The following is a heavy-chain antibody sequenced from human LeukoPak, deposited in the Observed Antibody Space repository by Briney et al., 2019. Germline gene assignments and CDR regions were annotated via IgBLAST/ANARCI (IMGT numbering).Heavy chain of an antibody. D-gene: IGHD4-17*01. CDR2: IRGDESRK. CDR3: ARDPYYGDFPTFDY. J-gene: IGHJ4*02. Sequence: SGGSLRLSCAASGFSFSNYWMTWLRQAPGKGLEWVANIRGDESRKYYLDSVTGRFTISRDNAKNSLYLQMNSLRAEDTAVYYCARDPYYGDFPTFDYWGQGTLVTVSS. V-gene: IGHV3-7*01. CDR1: GFSFSNYW.